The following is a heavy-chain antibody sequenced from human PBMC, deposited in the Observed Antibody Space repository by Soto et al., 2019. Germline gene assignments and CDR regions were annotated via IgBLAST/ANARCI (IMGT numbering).Heavy chain of an antibody. D-gene: IGHD2-2*01. Sequence: QVQLVHSVAEVQKPGASVKVSCKASGYTFTSYGISWVRQAPGQGLEWMGWSRDYNGNTNYAQKLQGRVTMTTDTSTITAYMELRSLRSDDTAVYYCARGVVVVPAAIRPNGYYYYYMDVWGKGTTVTVSS. J-gene: IGHJ6*03. CDR1: GYTFTSYG. CDR3: ARGVVVVPAAIRPNGYYYYYMDV. CDR2: SRDYNGNT. V-gene: IGHV1-18*01.